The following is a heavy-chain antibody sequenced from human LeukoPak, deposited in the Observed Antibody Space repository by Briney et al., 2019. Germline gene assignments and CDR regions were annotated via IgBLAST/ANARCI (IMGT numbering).Heavy chain of an antibody. CDR1: GYTFTSYA. V-gene: IGHV1-3*01. Sequence: ASVKVSCKASGYTFTSYAMHWVRQAPGQRLEWMGWINAGNGNTKYSQKFQGRVTITRDTSASTAYMELSSLRSEDTAVYYCARDSSYYYDSSPTDYWGQGTLVTVSS. D-gene: IGHD3-22*01. J-gene: IGHJ4*02. CDR2: INAGNGNT. CDR3: ARDSSYYYDSSPTDY.